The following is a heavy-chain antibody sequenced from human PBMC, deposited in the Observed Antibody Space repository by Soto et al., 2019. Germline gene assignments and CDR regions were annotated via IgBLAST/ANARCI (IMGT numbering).Heavy chain of an antibody. CDR3: AAVAGPETYYYYYGMDV. V-gene: IGHV4-39*01. D-gene: IGHD6-19*01. CDR1: GGSISSSSYY. J-gene: IGHJ6*02. CDR2: IYYSGST. Sequence: ASETLSLTCTVSGGSISSSSYYWGWIRQPPGKGLEWIGGIYYSGSTYYNPSLKSRVTISVDTSKNQFSLKLSSVTAADTAVYYCAAVAGPETYYYYYGMDVWGQGTTVTVSS.